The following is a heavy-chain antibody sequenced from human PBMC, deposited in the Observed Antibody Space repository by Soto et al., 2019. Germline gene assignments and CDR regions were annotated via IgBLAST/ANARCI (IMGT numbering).Heavy chain of an antibody. D-gene: IGHD4-17*01. CDR1: GFPFSSYS. V-gene: IGHV3-21*01. Sequence: EVQLVESGGGLVKPGGSLRLSCAASGFPFSSYSMNWVRQAPGKGLEWVSSVSSTSSYIYYADSVKGRFTISRDNAKNSLYLQMNSLRAEDTAVYYCARDRLMGPGTVIYWGQGTLVTVSS. CDR3: ARDRLMGPGTVIY. CDR2: VSSTSSYI. J-gene: IGHJ4*02.